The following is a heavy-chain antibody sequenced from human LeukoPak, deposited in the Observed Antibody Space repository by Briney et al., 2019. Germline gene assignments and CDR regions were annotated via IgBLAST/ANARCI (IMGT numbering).Heavy chain of an antibody. D-gene: IGHD6-13*01. CDR3: ARVKGYSSSWYVWSYFDY. V-gene: IGHV4-34*01. Sequence: SETLSLTCAVYGGSFSGYYWSWIRQPPGKGLEWIWEINHSGSTNYNPSLKSRVTISIDTSKNQFSLKLSSVTAADTAVYYCARVKGYSSSWYVWSYFDYWGQGTLVTVSS. CDR1: GGSFSGYY. CDR2: INHSGST. J-gene: IGHJ4*01.